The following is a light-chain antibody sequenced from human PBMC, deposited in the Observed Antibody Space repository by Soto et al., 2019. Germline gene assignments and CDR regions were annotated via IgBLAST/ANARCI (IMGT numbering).Light chain of an antibody. Sequence: DIQVAQSPSTLAASGGGRVNITCRASESIGNWLAWYQQKPGQAPNLLIYEASNLESGVPSRFSGSGSGTEFTLTISSLQPVDFATYYCHQYSSFPWTFGQGTKVDI. V-gene: IGKV1-5*03. J-gene: IGKJ1*01. CDR3: HQYSSFPWT. CDR2: EAS. CDR1: ESIGNW.